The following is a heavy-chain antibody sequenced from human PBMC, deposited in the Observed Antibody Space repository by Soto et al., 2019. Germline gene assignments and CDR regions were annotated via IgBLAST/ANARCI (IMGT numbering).Heavy chain of an antibody. D-gene: IGHD2-8*02. CDR3: ARDHPTPGLYFDY. Sequence: GGSLRLSCAASGFTFSSHWMTWVRQTPGKGLEWVANINQDGSEKYYVDSVKGRFTISRDNAKNSLYLQMHSLRVEDTAVYYCARDHPTPGLYFDYWGQGTLVTVSS. CDR1: GFTFSSHW. J-gene: IGHJ4*02. CDR2: INQDGSEK. V-gene: IGHV3-7*01.